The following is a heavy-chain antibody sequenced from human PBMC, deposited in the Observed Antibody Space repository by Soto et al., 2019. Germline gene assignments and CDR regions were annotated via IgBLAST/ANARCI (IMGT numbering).Heavy chain of an antibody. D-gene: IGHD4-17*01. CDR3: AKNSYGDSWNFGLDV. CDR2: LSASGSGS. Sequence: EVQLLESGGGLVQPGGSLRLSFTTSRFSFNTYGMTWVRRAPGKGLEWVSTLSASGSGSYYAESVKGRFTVSRDNSKNTMYLQMNSLRDEDTAVYYCAKNSYGDSWNFGLDVWGQGTTVTVSS. J-gene: IGHJ6*02. V-gene: IGHV3-23*01. CDR1: RFSFNTYG.